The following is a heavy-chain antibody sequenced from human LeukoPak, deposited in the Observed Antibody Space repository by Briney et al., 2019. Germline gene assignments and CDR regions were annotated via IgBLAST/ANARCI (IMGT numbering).Heavy chain of an antibody. CDR2: IYYSGST. CDR3: ASAESYYYDSSGYYD. J-gene: IGHJ4*02. D-gene: IGHD3-22*01. CDR1: GGSISSGDYY. Sequence: SETLSLTCTVSGGSISSGDYYWSWIRQPPGKGLEWIGYIYYSGSTYYNPSLKSRVTISVDTSKNQFSLKLSSVTAADTAVYYCASAESYYYDSSGYYDWGQGTLVTVSS. V-gene: IGHV4-30-4*01.